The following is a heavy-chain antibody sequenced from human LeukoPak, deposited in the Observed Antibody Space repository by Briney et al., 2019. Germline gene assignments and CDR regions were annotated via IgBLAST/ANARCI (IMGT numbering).Heavy chain of an antibody. CDR2: MNPNSGNT. J-gene: IGHJ4*02. CDR1: GYTFTSYY. Sequence: ASVNVSCKASGYTFTSYYINWVRQATGRGREWRGWMNPNSGNTGYEQKFQGRVTMTRNTSISTAYMELSSLRSEDTAVYYCARGRQWLGNGDDYWGQGTLVTVSS. CDR3: ARGRQWLGNGDDY. D-gene: IGHD6-19*01. V-gene: IGHV1-8*01.